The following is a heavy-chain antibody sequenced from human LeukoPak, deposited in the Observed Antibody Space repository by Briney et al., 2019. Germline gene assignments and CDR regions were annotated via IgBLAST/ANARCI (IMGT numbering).Heavy chain of an antibody. Sequence: GASVKVSCKASGYTFTSYAMNWVRQAPGQELEWMGWINTNTGNPTYAQGFTRRFVFSLDTSVSTAYLQISSLKAEDTAVYYCARIRPLAVAGSNWFDPWGQGTLVTVSS. D-gene: IGHD6-19*01. J-gene: IGHJ5*02. CDR2: INTNTGNP. V-gene: IGHV7-4-1*02. CDR1: GYTFTSYA. CDR3: ARIRPLAVAGSNWFDP.